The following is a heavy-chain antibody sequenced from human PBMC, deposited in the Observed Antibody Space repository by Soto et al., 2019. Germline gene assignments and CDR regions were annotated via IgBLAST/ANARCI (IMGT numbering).Heavy chain of an antibody. CDR3: AKDLTFRLRGPRGPYSYSYGLDV. CDR2: ISGSGGST. V-gene: IGHV3-23*01. J-gene: IGHJ6*02. D-gene: IGHD3-16*01. CDR1: GFTFSSYA. Sequence: GGSLRLSCAASGFTFSSYAMSWVRQAPGKGLEWVSAISGSGGSTYYADSVKGRFTISRDNSKNTLYLQMNSLRAEDTAVYYCAKDLTFRLRGPRGPYSYSYGLDVWGPGTTVTVSS.